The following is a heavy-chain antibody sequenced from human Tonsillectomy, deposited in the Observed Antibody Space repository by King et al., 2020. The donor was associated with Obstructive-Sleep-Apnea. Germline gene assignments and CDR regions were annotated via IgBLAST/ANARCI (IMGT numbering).Heavy chain of an antibody. CDR2: ISWDSGSI. D-gene: IGHD2-2*01. CDR3: AKGKSGSTSWYFDY. J-gene: IGHJ4*02. Sequence: VQLVESGGGLVQPGRSLRLSCEASGFTFDDYAMHWVRQAPGKGLEWVSAISWDSGSIGYAESGKGRFTISRDNAKNSLYLQMNGLRAEDKALYYCAKGKSGSTSWYFDYWGQGTLVTVSS. CDR1: GFTFDDYA. V-gene: IGHV3-9*01.